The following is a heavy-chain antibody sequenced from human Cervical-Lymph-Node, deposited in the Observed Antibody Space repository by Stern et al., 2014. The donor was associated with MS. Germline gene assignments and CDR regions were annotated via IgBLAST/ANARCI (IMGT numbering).Heavy chain of an antibody. CDR3: AHIPPSPYLYGDYAFDY. CDR1: GFSLSTSGVG. J-gene: IGHJ4*02. CDR2: IYWDDDK. D-gene: IGHD4-17*01. V-gene: IGHV2-5*02. Sequence: QVTLKESGPTLVKPTQTLTLTCTFSGFSLSTSGVGVGWIRQPPGKALEWLALIYWDDDKRYSPSLKSRLTITKDTSKNQVVLTMTNMDPVDTATYYCAHIPPSPYLYGDYAFDYWGQGTLVTVSS.